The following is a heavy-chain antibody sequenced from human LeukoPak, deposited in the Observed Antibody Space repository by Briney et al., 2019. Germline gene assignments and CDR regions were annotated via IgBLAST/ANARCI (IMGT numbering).Heavy chain of an antibody. CDR2: IYYSGST. V-gene: IGHV4-39*07. CDR3: ASKRGRGYSYGWFY. J-gene: IGHJ4*02. CDR1: GGSISSNSYY. D-gene: IGHD5-18*01. Sequence: SETLSLTCAVSGGSISSNSYYWGWIRQPPGKGLEWIGSIYYSGSTNYNPSLKSRVTISVDKSKNQFSLKLSSVTAADTAVYYCASKRGRGYSYGWFYWGQGTLVTVSS.